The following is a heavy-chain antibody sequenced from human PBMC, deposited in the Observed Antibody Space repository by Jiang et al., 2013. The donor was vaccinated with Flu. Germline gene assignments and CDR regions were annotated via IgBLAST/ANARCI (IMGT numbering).Heavy chain of an antibody. Sequence: LLKPSETLSLSCGVYGGSFSDNTWSWIRQPPGKGLEWIGYIYYSGTTNQNPSLKSRGTISIDTSKNQFSLKLSSVTAADTAVYYCARSSLTMIAVGGMDVWGQWDHGHRLL. CDR3: ARSSLTMIAVGGMDV. CDR2: IYYSGTT. V-gene: IGHV4-34*11. D-gene: IGHD3-22*01. CDR1: GGSFSDNT. J-gene: IGHJ6*02.